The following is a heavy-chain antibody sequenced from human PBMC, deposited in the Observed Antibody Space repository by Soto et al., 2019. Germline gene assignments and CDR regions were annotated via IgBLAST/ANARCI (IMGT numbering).Heavy chain of an antibody. J-gene: IGHJ4*02. CDR2: IYYSGST. CDR1: GGSIRSYY. D-gene: IGHD4-17*01. Sequence: TSETLSLTCTVYGGSIRSYYWSWLRQPPGKGLEWIGNIYYSGSTNYNPPRKSRVTMSVDMSKNQVSLKLSSVTAADTAVYYCTRVGGYYGDYPNFDYWGQGALVTVSS. CDR3: TRVGGYYGDYPNFDY. V-gene: IGHV4-59*01.